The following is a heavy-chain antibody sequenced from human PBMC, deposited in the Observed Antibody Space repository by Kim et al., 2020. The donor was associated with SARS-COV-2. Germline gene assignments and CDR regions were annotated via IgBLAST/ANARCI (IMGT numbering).Heavy chain of an antibody. J-gene: IGHJ3*02. CDR2: IVVGSGNT. D-gene: IGHD3-16*01. CDR3: YVWGSYGGFDAFDI. Sequence: SVKVSCKASGFTFTSSAMQWVRQARGQRLEWIGWIVVGSGNTNYAQKFQERVTITRDMSTSTAYMELSSLRSEDTAVYYCYVWGSYGGFDAFDIWGQGTMVTVSS. CDR1: GFTFTSSA. V-gene: IGHV1-58*02.